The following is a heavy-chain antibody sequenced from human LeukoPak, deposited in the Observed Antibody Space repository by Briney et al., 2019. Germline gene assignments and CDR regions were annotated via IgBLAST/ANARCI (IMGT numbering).Heavy chain of an antibody. V-gene: IGHV4-59*01. J-gene: IGHJ4*02. CDR2: IYHSGST. CDR3: ARFNYYDSSGYYSAY. D-gene: IGHD3-22*01. CDR1: GGSISTYY. Sequence: PSETLSLTCTVSGGSISTYYWNWIRQPPGKGLEWIGYIYHSGSTNYNPSLQSRVTISVDTSKNQFSLNLNSVTAADTAVYYCARFNYYDSSGYYSAYWGQGTLVTVSS.